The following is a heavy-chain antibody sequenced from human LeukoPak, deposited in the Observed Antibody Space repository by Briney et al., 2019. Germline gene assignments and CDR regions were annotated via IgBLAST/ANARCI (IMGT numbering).Heavy chain of an antibody. CDR2: INHSGST. Sequence: PSETLSLTCTVSGYSISSGYYWSWIRQPPGKGLEWIGEINHSGSTNYNPSLKSRVTISVDTSKNQFSLKLSSVTAADTAVYYCARGRSEILFGYSYLSPRYFDYWGQGTLVTVSS. V-gene: IGHV4-38-2*02. J-gene: IGHJ4*02. CDR1: GYSISSGYY. D-gene: IGHD5-18*01. CDR3: ARGRSEILFGYSYLSPRYFDY.